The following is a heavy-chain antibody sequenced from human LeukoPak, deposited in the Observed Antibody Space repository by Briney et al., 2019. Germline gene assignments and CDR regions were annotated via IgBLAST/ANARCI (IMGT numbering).Heavy chain of an antibody. J-gene: IGHJ5*02. CDR1: GFTFSSYA. CDR3: ARDDVAWNDVHWFDP. D-gene: IGHD1-1*01. Sequence: PGGSLGLSCAASGFTFSSYAMSWVRQAPGKGLEWVSAISGSGGSTYYADSVKGRFTISRDNSKNTLYLQMSSLRVEDTAVYYCARDDVAWNDVHWFDPWGQGTLVTVSS. CDR2: ISGSGGST. V-gene: IGHV3-23*01.